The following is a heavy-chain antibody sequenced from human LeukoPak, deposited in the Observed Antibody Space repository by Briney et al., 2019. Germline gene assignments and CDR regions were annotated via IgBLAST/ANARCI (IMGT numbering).Heavy chain of an antibody. CDR1: GYTFTSYY. D-gene: IGHD5-24*01. V-gene: IGHV1-46*01. CDR2: INPSGGST. Sequence: ASVKVSCKASGYTFTSYYMHWVRQAPGQGLEWMGIINPSGGSTSYAQKFQGRVTMTRDMSTSTVYMELGSLRSEDTAVYYCARDRGGYNLGYWGQGTLVTVSS. J-gene: IGHJ4*02. CDR3: ARDRGGYNLGY.